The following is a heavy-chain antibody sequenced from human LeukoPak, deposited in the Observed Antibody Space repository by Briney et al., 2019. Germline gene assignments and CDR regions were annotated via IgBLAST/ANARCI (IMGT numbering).Heavy chain of an antibody. J-gene: IGHJ4*02. Sequence: SETLSLTCSVSGGSISSSSYNWGWTRQPPGKGLEWIGSIYYSGSTYFNPSLKSRVTISIDTSKNQFSLKLSSVTAAHTAVYYCARLSKGGYTYGGPIEYWGQGALVTVSS. CDR2: IYYSGST. CDR3: ARLSKGGYTYGGPIEY. V-gene: IGHV4-39*01. CDR1: GGSISSSSYN. D-gene: IGHD5-18*01.